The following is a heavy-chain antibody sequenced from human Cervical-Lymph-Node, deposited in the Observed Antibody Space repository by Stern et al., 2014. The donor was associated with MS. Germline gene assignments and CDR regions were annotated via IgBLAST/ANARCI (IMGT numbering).Heavy chain of an antibody. Sequence: QLVQSGAEVKKPGSSVKVSCKASGGTFSNYATSWVRQAPGQGLERMGGIVPLFGKPNYAQKFQGRVTITADESTSTAYMDLSSLRSEDTAVYYCASPLTATSVPFGYYGMDVWGQGTTVTVS. CDR2: IVPLFGKP. D-gene: IGHD4-17*01. J-gene: IGHJ6*02. CDR3: ASPLTATSVPFGYYGMDV. CDR1: GGTFSNYA. V-gene: IGHV1-69*01.